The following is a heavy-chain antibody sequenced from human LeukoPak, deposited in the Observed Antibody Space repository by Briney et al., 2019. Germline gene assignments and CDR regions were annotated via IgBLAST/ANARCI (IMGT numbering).Heavy chain of an antibody. D-gene: IGHD4-11*01. V-gene: IGHV3-23*01. CDR3: AKGSSTVTTFYGMDV. CDR2: ISGGGGST. CDR1: GFTFNSYA. Sequence: GGSLRLSCAASGFTFNSYAMNWVRQAPGKGLEWVSAISGGGGSTYYADSVKGRLTISRDNSKNTLHLQMNSLRVEDTAVYYCAKGSSTVTTFYGMDVWGQGTTVTVSS. J-gene: IGHJ6*02.